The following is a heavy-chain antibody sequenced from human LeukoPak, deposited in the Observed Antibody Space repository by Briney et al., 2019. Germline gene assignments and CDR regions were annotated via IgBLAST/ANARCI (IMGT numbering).Heavy chain of an antibody. CDR2: IIPIFGTA. V-gene: IGHV1-69*13. D-gene: IGHD6-19*01. CDR1: GGTFSSYA. Sequence: ASVKVSCKASGGTFSSYAISWVRQAPGQGLEWMGWIIPIFGTANYAQKFQGRVTITADESTSTAYMELSSLRSEDTAVYYCARRPFGSGWSNIDYWGQGTLVTVSS. CDR3: ARRPFGSGWSNIDY. J-gene: IGHJ4*02.